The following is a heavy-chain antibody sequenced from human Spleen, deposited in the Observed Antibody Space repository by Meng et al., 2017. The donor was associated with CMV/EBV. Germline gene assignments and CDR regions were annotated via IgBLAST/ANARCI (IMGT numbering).Heavy chain of an antibody. V-gene: IGHV3-9*01. CDR2: ISWNSGSI. J-gene: IGHJ4*02. D-gene: IGHD6-13*01. CDR3: AKGQRGIAAAGTTS. CDR1: GFTFDDYA. Sequence: SLKISCAASGFTFDDYAMHWVRQAPGEGLEWVSGISWNSGSIGYADSVKGRFTISRDNAKNSLYLQMNSLRAEDTALYYCAKGQRGIAAAGTTSWGQGTLVTVSS.